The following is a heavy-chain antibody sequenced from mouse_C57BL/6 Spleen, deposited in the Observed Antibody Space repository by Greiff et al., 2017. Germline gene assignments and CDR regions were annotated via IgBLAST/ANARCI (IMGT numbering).Heavy chain of an antibody. CDR1: GYTFTSYW. Sequence: QVQLQQPGAELVRPGTSVKLSCKASGYTFTSYWMHWVKQRPGQGLEWIGVIDPSDSYTNYNQKFKGKATLTVDTSSSTAYMQLSSLTSEDSAVYYCANCNGSLWYFDVWGTGTTVTVSS. V-gene: IGHV1-59*01. CDR3: ANCNGSLWYFDV. D-gene: IGHD1-1*01. CDR2: IDPSDSYT. J-gene: IGHJ1*03.